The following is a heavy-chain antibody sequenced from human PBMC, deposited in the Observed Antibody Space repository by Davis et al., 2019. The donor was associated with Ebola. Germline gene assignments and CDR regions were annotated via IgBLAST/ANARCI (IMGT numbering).Heavy chain of an antibody. J-gene: IGHJ4*02. CDR2: TYYTWST. V-gene: IGHV4-59*01. D-gene: IGHD3-10*01. Sequence: MPSQTLSPTCTVPGGSISSYYWSWIRQPPGKGLEWNGYTYYTWSTNYNPSFKSRVTISVEPYKNQFSLKLSSVTAADTAVYYCARLGRKDYGLVYRGQGTLVTVSS. CDR3: ARLGRKDYGLVY. CDR1: GGSISSYY.